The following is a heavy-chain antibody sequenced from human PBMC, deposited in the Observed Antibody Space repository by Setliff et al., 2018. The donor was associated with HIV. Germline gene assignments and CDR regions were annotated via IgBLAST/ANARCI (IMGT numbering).Heavy chain of an antibody. Sequence: GGSLRLSCAASGFTFSNAWMSWVRQAPGKGLEWVGRIKSKTDGGTTDYVTPVKGRFTISRDNSRNTLYLQMNSLRVEDTAVYYCAKDHSGNYLVPTAAFDYWGQGALVTVSS. J-gene: IGHJ4*02. D-gene: IGHD3-10*01. CDR1: GFTFSNAW. V-gene: IGHV3-15*01. CDR2: IKSKTDGGTT. CDR3: AKDHSGNYLVPTAAFDY.